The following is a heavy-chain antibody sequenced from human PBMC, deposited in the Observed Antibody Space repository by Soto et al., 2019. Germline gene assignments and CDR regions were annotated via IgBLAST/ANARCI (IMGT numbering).Heavy chain of an antibody. J-gene: IGHJ6*02. D-gene: IGHD6-13*01. CDR2: INPNSGGT. Sequence: RASVKFSCKASGYTLTGYYMHWVRQAPGQGLEWMGWINPNSGGTNYAQKFQGWVTMTRDTSISTAYMELSRLRSDDTAVYYCARGLGGDIAAAGAPNYYYYGMDVWGQGTTVTVS. CDR1: GYTLTGYY. CDR3: ARGLGGDIAAAGAPNYYYYGMDV. V-gene: IGHV1-2*04.